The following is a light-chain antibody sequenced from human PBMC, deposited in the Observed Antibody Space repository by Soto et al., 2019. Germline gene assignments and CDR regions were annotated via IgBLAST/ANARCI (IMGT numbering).Light chain of an antibody. Sequence: QAVVTQEPSFSVSPGGTVTLTCGLTSGSVSTTYYPSWYQQTPGQAPRTLIYSTNIRSSVVPDRFSGSILGNKAALTITGAQADDESDYHCMLYMGGGLVVFGGGTQLPS. CDR1: SGSVSTTYY. V-gene: IGLV8-61*01. CDR2: STN. J-gene: IGLJ2*01. CDR3: MLYMGGGLVV.